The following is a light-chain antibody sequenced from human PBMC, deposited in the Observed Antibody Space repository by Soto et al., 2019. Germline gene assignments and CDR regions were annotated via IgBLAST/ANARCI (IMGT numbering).Light chain of an antibody. Sequence: QSVLTQPASVSGSPGQSITISCTGTSSDVGGNMYVSWYQHYPGKAPKLMICDVSNRPSGVSNRFSGSKSGNTASLTISGLQAEDEADYYCSAFTGTTYVFGTGTKVTVL. V-gene: IGLV2-14*03. CDR1: SSDVGGNMY. J-gene: IGLJ1*01. CDR3: SAFTGTTYV. CDR2: DVS.